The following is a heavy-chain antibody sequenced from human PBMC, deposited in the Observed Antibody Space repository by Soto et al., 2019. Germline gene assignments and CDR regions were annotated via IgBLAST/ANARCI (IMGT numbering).Heavy chain of an antibody. CDR3: ARDPPITGSLRGKPLMYV. V-gene: IGHV1-18*04. Sequence: ASVKVSCKASGYSFSSHGISWVRQAPGQGLEWMGWISAYNGNTNYVQKFQDRLTMSTDTSTSTAYMELRSLRSDDTAVYYCARDPPITGSLRGKPLMYVCGQGTRFAVCS. CDR1: GYSFSSHG. D-gene: IGHD1-20*01. CDR2: ISAYNGNT. J-gene: IGHJ6*01.